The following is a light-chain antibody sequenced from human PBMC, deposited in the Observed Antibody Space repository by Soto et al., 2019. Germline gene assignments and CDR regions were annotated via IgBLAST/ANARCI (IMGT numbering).Light chain of an antibody. J-gene: IGLJ1*01. CDR3: SSYSISTPYL. CDR1: SSDVGGYDY. CDR2: EVS. V-gene: IGLV2-14*01. Sequence: QSVLAHPASVCWSPGQSITISCTGTSSDVGGYDYVSWYQLHPGKAPKLMVFEVSNRPSGVSYRFSGSKSGNTASLTISGLRAEAEADYFCSSYSISTPYLFGTGTKSPS.